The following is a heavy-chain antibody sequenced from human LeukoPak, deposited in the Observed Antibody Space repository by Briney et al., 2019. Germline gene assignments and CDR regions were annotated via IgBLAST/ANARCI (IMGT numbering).Heavy chain of an antibody. V-gene: IGHV1-18*01. CDR2: ISAYNGNT. D-gene: IGHD6-19*01. Sequence: ASVKVSCKASGGTFSSYAISWVRQAPGQGLEWMGWISAYNGNTNYAQKLQGRVTMTTDTSTSTAYMELRSLRSDDTAVYYCARGDPGIAVAGPQEYPFDYWGQGTLVTVSS. CDR1: GGTFSSYA. J-gene: IGHJ4*02. CDR3: ARGDPGIAVAGPQEYPFDY.